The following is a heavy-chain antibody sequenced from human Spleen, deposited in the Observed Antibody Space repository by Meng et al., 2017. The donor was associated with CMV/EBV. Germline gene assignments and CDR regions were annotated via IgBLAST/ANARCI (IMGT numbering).Heavy chain of an antibody. J-gene: IGHJ6*02. Sequence: GGSLRLSCAASGFTFSSYSMNWVRQAPGKGLEWVSSISSSSSYIYYADSVKGRFTISRDNAKTSLYLQMNSLRAEDTAVYYCARDYDSSGGGYYGMDVWGQGTTVTVSS. D-gene: IGHD3-22*01. CDR1: GFTFSSYS. CDR3: ARDYDSSGGGYYGMDV. CDR2: ISSSSSYI. V-gene: IGHV3-21*01.